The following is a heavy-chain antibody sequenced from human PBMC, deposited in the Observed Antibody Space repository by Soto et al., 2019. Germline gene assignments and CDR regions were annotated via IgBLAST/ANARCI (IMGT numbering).Heavy chain of an antibody. CDR3: ARGSKDSYPGSRIFDF. CDR2: IWGDGSDK. V-gene: IGHV3-33*01. J-gene: IGHJ4*02. Sequence: GGSLRLSCAASGFTFSLYAIHWVRQAPGKGLEWVAAIWGDGSDKKYADSVKGRFTVSRDNSKNTLYLQMNSLRDEDTAVYFCARGSKDSYPGSRIFDFWGRGTLVTVSS. CDR1: GFTFSLYA. D-gene: IGHD3-10*01.